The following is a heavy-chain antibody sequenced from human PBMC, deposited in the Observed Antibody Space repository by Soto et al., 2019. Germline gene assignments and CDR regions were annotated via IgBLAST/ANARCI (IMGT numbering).Heavy chain of an antibody. Sequence: GGSLRLSCAASGFTFSSYAMSWVRQAPGKGLEWVSSISSSSSYIYYADSVKGRFTISRDNAKNSLYLQMNSLRAEDTAVYYCARDISYCSSTSCYDGTDYWGQGTLVTVSS. D-gene: IGHD2-2*01. CDR1: GFTFSSYA. CDR3: ARDISYCSSTSCYDGTDY. J-gene: IGHJ4*02. V-gene: IGHV3-21*01. CDR2: ISSSSSYI.